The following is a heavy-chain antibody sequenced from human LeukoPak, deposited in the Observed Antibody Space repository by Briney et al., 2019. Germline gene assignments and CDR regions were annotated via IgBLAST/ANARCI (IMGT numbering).Heavy chain of an antibody. CDR2: ISYDGSNK. Sequence: PGGSLRLSCAASGFTFSSYAMHWVRQAPGKGLEWVAVISYDGSNKYYADSVKGRFTISRDNSKNTLYLQMNSLRAEDTAVYYCARDRYCSSTSCHTRVPVVGYWGQGTLVTVSS. CDR1: GFTFSSYA. D-gene: IGHD2-2*02. CDR3: ARDRYCSSTSCHTRVPVVGY. J-gene: IGHJ4*02. V-gene: IGHV3-30-3*01.